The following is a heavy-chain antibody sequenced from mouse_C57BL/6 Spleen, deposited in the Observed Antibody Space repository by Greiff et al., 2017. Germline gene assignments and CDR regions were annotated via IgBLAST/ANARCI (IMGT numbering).Heavy chain of an antibody. CDR1: GYTFTSYG. Sequence: LVESGAELARPGASVKLSCKASGYTFTSYGISWVKQRTGQGLEWIGEIYPRSGNTYYNEKFKGKATLTADKSSSTAYMELRSLTSEDSAVYFCARERGYDYDKAMDYWGQGTSVTVSS. J-gene: IGHJ4*01. CDR2: IYPRSGNT. V-gene: IGHV1-81*01. D-gene: IGHD2-4*01. CDR3: ARERGYDYDKAMDY.